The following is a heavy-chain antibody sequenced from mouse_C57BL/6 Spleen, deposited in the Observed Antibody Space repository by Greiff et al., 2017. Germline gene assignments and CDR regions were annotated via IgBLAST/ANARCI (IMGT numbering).Heavy chain of an antibody. V-gene: IGHV1-80*01. CDR3: ARWTTVVPYYFDY. D-gene: IGHD1-1*01. Sequence: VQVVESGAELVKPGASVKISCKASGYAFSSYWMNWVKQRPGKGLEWIGQIYPGDGDTNYNGKFKGKATLTADKSSSTAYMQLSSLTSEDSAVYFCARWTTVVPYYFDYWGQGTTLTVSS. CDR2: IYPGDGDT. CDR1: GYAFSSYW. J-gene: IGHJ2*01.